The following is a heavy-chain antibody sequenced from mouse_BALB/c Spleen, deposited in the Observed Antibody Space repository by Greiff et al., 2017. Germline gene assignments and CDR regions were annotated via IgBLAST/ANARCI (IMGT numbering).Heavy chain of an antibody. J-gene: IGHJ2*01. CDR3: ARAYYDYDEGFDY. V-gene: IGHV3-2*02. D-gene: IGHD2-4*01. Sequence: EVKLVESGPGLVKPSQSLSLTCTVTGYSITSDYAWNWIRQFPGNKLEWMGYISYSGSTSYNPSLKSRISITRDTSKNQFFLQLNSVTTEDTATYYCARAYYDYDEGFDYWGQGTTLTVSS. CDR1: GYSITSDYA. CDR2: ISYSGST.